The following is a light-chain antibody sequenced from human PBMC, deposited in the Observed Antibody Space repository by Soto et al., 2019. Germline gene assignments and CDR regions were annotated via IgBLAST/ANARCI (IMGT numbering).Light chain of an antibody. CDR1: QSVSSSY. CDR2: GAS. J-gene: IGKJ2*01. CDR3: QLYGGSPT. Sequence: EIVLTQSPGTLSLSPGERATLSCRASQSVSSSYLGWYQQKPGQAPRLLIFGASSRATGIPDRFSGSGSGTDLTLTISRLEPEDFSVFYCQLYGGSPTFGQGTKLDIK. V-gene: IGKV3-20*01.